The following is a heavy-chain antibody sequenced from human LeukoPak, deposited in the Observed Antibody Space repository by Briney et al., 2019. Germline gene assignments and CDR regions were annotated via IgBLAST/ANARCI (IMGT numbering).Heavy chain of an antibody. V-gene: IGHV3-23*01. D-gene: IGHD5/OR15-5a*01. J-gene: IGHJ6*02. CDR1: GFTFSSYA. CDR2: ISGSGGST. CDR3: ARSVAKVGHYYYYGMDV. Sequence: GGSLRLSCAASGFTFSSYAMSWVRQATGKGLEWVSAISGSGGSTYYADSVKGRFTISRDNAKNTLYLQMNSLRAEDTAVYYCARSVAKVGHYYYYGMDVWGQGTTVTVSS.